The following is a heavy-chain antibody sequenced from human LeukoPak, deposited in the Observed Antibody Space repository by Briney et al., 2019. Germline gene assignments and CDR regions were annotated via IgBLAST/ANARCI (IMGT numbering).Heavy chain of an antibody. CDR1: GYTFTSYA. CDR3: ARDPLTGYSSSWFFDP. CDR2: INAGNGNT. Sequence: ASVKVSCKASGYTFTSYAMHWVRQAPGQRLEWMGWINAGNGNTKYSQKFQGRVTITRDTSASTAYMELSSLRSEDTAVYYCARDPLTGYSSSWFFDPWGQGTLVTVSS. D-gene: IGHD6-13*01. J-gene: IGHJ5*02. V-gene: IGHV1-3*01.